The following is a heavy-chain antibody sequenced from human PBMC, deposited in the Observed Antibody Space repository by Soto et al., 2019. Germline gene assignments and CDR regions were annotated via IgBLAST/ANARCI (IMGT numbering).Heavy chain of an antibody. J-gene: IGHJ4*02. CDR3: ARFSGFWSAIDY. Sequence: GGSLRLSCAVSGFTLSSYWMHWVRQTPGEGLVWVSRIHGDGSTASYADSVKGRFTISADGANSVLYLQMNSLIGEDTAVYYCARFSGFWSAIDYWGQGTLVTVSS. V-gene: IGHV3-74*01. D-gene: IGHD3-3*01. CDR1: GFTLSSYW. CDR2: IHGDGSTA.